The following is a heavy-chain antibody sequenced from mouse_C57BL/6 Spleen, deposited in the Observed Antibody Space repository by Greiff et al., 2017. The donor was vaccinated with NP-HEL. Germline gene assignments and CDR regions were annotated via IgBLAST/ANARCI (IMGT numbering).Heavy chain of an antibody. D-gene: IGHD2-2*01. CDR1: GFNIKDDY. Sequence: VHVKQSGAELVRPGASVKLSCTASGFNIKDDYMHWVKQRPEQGLEWIGWIDPENGDTEYASKFQGKATITADTSSNTAYLQLSRLTSEDTAVYYCTTGSTMVTTEFDYWGQGTTLTVSS. J-gene: IGHJ2*01. V-gene: IGHV14-4*01. CDR3: TTGSTMVTTEFDY. CDR2: IDPENGDT.